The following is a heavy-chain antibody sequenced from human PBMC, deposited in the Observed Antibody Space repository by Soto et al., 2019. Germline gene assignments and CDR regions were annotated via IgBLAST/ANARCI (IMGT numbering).Heavy chain of an antibody. CDR1: GFSLSTSGMC. D-gene: IGHD3-10*01. Sequence: SGPTLVNPTQTLTLTCTFSGFSLSTSGMCVSWIRQPPGKALEWLALIDWDDDKYYSTSLKTRLTISKDTSKNQVVLTMTNMDPVDTATYYCAPITMVRGAIMDWFDPWGQGTLVTVSS. CDR3: APITMVRGAIMDWFDP. J-gene: IGHJ5*02. CDR2: IDWDDDK. V-gene: IGHV2-70*01.